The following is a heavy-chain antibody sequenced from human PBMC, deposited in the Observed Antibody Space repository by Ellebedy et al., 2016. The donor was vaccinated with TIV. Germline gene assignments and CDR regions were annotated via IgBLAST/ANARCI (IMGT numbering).Heavy chain of an antibody. CDR1: GFTFSSYD. J-gene: IGHJ4*03. D-gene: IGHD2-21*01. CDR3: ARVRLGDTAVDY. CDR2: IGTAGDT. V-gene: IGHV3-13*01. Sequence: PGGSLRLSCAASGFTFSSYDMHWVRQGTGKGLEWVSAIGTAGDTYYPGSVKGRFTISRENAKNALYLQITSLRAEDTAVYYCARVRLGDTAVDYWGQGTLVTVSS.